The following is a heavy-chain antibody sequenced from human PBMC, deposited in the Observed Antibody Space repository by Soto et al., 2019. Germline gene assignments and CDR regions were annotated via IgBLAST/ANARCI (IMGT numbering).Heavy chain of an antibody. D-gene: IGHD3-16*01. J-gene: IGHJ4*02. Sequence: GGSLRLSCAASGFTFSSYGMHWVRQAPGKGLEWVAIINQDTSYRYYVDSVEGRFTISRDNAKSSVYLQMNSLRAEDTALYYCAKVGYNDWDFDRWGQGTLVTVSS. CDR2: INQDTSYR. CDR1: GFTFSSYG. CDR3: AKVGYNDWDFDR. V-gene: IGHV3-7*01.